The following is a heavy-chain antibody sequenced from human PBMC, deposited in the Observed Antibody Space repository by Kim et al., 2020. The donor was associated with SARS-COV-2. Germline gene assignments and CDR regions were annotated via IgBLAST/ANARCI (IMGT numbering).Heavy chain of an antibody. CDR2: IYYDGSS. V-gene: IGHV4-30-4*01. CDR3: ATLLYYVDCYVDY. D-gene: IGHD3-16*01. J-gene: IGHJ4*02. Sequence: SETLSLTCTVSGGSITNGAYYWTWIRQPPGKGLEWIGSIYYDGSSYYNPSLKSRLSISLDTSKNQFSLKLTSVTAADTAVYYFATLLYYVDCYVDYWGQG. CDR1: GGSITNGAYY.